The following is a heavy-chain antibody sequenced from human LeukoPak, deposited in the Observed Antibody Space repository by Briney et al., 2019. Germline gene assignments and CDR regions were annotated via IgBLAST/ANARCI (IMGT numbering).Heavy chain of an antibody. Sequence: PSETLSLTCTVSGGSISNYYWTWIRQPPAKGLEWNGNVYNDVSTNYNPSLKSRVTISVDTSKNQFSLKLSFVTAADTAVYYCARPTHSGTSYDAFGIWGQGTMVTVSS. J-gene: IGHJ3*02. CDR1: GGSISNYY. CDR2: VYNDVST. V-gene: IGHV4-59*08. CDR3: ARPTHSGTSYDAFGI. D-gene: IGHD1-26*01.